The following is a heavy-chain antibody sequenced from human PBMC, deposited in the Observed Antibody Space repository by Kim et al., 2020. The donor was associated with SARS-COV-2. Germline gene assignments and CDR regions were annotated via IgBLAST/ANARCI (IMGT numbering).Heavy chain of an antibody. V-gene: IGHV3-30*07. CDR3: AREGGGYYDSSGLMPYYFDY. J-gene: IGHJ4*02. D-gene: IGHD3-22*01. Sequence: RFTISRDNSKNTLYLQMISLRAEDTAVYYCAREGGGYYDSSGLMPYYFDYWGQGTLVTVSS.